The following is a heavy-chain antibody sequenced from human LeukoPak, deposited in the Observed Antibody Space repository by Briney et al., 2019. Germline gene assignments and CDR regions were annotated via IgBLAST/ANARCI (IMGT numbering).Heavy chain of an antibody. CDR1: SGSISGYY. CDR2: SYYSGST. J-gene: IGHJ3*02. Sequence: KPSVTLSLTCTVSSGSISGYYWSWIRQPPGKGLEWIGYSYYSGSTSYSPSLKSRVTILLDMSKNQFSLKLSSVTPADTAVYFCARVRLGVGDAFDIWGQGTMVTVSS. D-gene: IGHD3-10*01. CDR3: ARVRLGVGDAFDI. V-gene: IGHV4-59*01.